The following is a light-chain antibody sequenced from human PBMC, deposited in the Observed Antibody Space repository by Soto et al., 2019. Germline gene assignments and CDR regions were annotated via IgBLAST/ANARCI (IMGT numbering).Light chain of an antibody. Sequence: EIVLTQSPGTLSLSPGDIATLSCRASHSVSSTYLAWYQQKPGQAPRRLIYGASSRDTGIPDRFSGSGSGTAFSRTISRLEPDDFAVYYCHQFCSSPQSTFGQLTKVEIK. CDR2: GAS. CDR3: HQFCSSPQST. J-gene: IGKJ1*01. V-gene: IGKV3-20*01. CDR1: HSVSSTY.